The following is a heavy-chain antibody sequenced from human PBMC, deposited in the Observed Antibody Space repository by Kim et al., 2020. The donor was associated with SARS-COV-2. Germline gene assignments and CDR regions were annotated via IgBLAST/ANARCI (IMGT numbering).Heavy chain of an antibody. CDR3: ARVDFWSGYYNFDY. CDR1: GYTFTSYA. J-gene: IGHJ4*02. Sequence: ASVKVSCKASGYTFTSYAMNWVRQPPGQGLEWMGWINTNTGYPTYAQGFTGRFVFSLDTSVSTAYLQISSLKAEDPAVYYCARVDFWSGYYNFDYWGQGTLVTVSS. V-gene: IGHV7-4-1*02. D-gene: IGHD3-3*01. CDR2: INTNTGYP.